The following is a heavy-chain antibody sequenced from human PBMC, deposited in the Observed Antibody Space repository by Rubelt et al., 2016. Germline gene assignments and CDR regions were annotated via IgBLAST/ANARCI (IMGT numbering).Heavy chain of an antibody. J-gene: IGHJ3*02. CDR3: ARENPTVDAFDI. V-gene: IGHV3-30*03. Sequence: QVQLVESGGGVVQPGRSLRLSCAASGFTFSSYGMHWVRQAPGKGLEWVAIISHDESDKSYADSVKGRFTISRDNSKNTLYLQRNSLRAEETAVYYCARENPTVDAFDIWGQGTMVTVSS. CDR1: GFTFSSYG. CDR2: ISHDESDK. D-gene: IGHD4-17*01.